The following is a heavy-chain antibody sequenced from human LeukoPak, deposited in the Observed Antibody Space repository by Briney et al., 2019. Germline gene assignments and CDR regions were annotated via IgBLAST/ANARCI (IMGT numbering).Heavy chain of an antibody. CDR3: ARVYYDFWSGYYPADDAFDI. D-gene: IGHD3-3*01. CDR2: IYYSGST. J-gene: IGHJ3*02. Sequence: SETLSLTCTVSGGSISSYYWSWIRQPPGKGLEWIGYIYYSGSTNYNPSLKSRVTISVDTSKNQFSLKLSSVTAADTAVYYCARVYYDFWSGYYPADDAFDIWGQGTMVTVSS. V-gene: IGHV4-59*01. CDR1: GGSISSYY.